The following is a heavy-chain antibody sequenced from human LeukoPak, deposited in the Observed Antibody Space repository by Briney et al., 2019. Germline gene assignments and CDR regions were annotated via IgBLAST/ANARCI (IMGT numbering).Heavy chain of an antibody. CDR3: AREGIAAAGPGIN. V-gene: IGHV4-59*12. Sequence: SETLSLTCTVSGGSISSYFWNWMRQSPGKGLEWIGKTFYRGSTNYNPSLKSRVTISVDKSKNQFSLKLSSVTAADTAVYYCAREGIAAAGPGINWGQGTLVTVSS. CDR1: GGSISSYF. CDR2: TFYRGST. D-gene: IGHD6-13*01. J-gene: IGHJ4*02.